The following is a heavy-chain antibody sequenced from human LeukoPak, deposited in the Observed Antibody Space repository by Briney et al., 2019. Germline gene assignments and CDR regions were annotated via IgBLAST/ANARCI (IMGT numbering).Heavy chain of an antibody. J-gene: IGHJ4*02. CDR2: IYSGGST. Sequence: PGGSLGLSCAASGFTVSSDYMSWVRQAPGKGLEWVSVIYSGGSTYYADSVKGRFTVSRDNSKNTLYLQMNSLRAEDTAVYYCAREYSYGFFDYWGQGTLVTVSS. D-gene: IGHD5-18*01. CDR3: AREYSYGFFDY. CDR1: GFTVSSDY. V-gene: IGHV3-66*01.